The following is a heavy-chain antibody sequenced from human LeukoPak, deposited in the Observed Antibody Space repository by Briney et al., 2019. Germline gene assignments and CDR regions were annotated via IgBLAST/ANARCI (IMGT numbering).Heavy chain of an antibody. CDR2: TYYRSKWYN. D-gene: IGHD6-19*01. J-gene: IGHJ5*02. V-gene: IGHV6-1*01. CDR1: GDSVSSDSGA. CDR3: AREWTPSEWLVPWFDP. Sequence: SQTLSLTCAISGDSVSSDSGAWTWIRRSPSRGLEWLGRTYYRSKWYNDYAVSVKSRITINADTSKNQFSLKLSSVTAADTAVYYCAREWTPSEWLVPWFDPWGQGTLVTVSS.